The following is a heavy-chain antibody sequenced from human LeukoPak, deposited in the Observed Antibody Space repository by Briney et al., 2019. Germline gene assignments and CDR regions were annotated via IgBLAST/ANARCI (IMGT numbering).Heavy chain of an antibody. Sequence: ASVKVSCKASGATFSSYAITWVRQAPGQGLEWMGGIILIFGTANYAQKFQGRVTITADESTSTAYMELSSLRSEDTAVYYCARADPTSTSFYYYGMDVWGKGTTFTVSS. CDR1: GATFSSYA. CDR2: IILIFGTA. CDR3: ARADPTSTSFYYYGMDV. D-gene: IGHD2-2*01. J-gene: IGHJ6*04. V-gene: IGHV1-69*13.